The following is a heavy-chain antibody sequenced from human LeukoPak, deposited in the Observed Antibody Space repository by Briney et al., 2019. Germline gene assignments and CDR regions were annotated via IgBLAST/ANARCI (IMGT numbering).Heavy chain of an antibody. D-gene: IGHD3-3*01. Sequence: PSQTLSLTCTVSGGSISSGDYYWSWIRQPPGKGLEWIGYIYYSGSTYYNPSLKSRVTISVDTSKNQFSLKLSSVTAADTAVYYCARGTPGRHDFWSGYSVWGQGTLVTVSS. CDR3: ARGTPGRHDFWSGYSV. CDR2: IYYSGST. CDR1: GGSISSGDYY. J-gene: IGHJ4*02. V-gene: IGHV4-30-4*08.